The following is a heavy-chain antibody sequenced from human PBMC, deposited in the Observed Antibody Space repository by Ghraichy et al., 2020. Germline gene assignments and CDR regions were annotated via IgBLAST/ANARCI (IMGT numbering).Heavy chain of an antibody. CDR2: INPNSGGT. Sequence: ASVKVSCKASGYTFTGYYMHWVRQAPGQGLEWMGWINPNSGGTNYAQKFQGRVTMTRDTSISTAYMELSRLRSDDTAVYYCARGEDGYNYDEYYYYGMDVWGQGTTVTVSS. V-gene: IGHV1-2*02. CDR3: ARGEDGYNYDEYYYYGMDV. CDR1: GYTFTGYY. D-gene: IGHD5-24*01. J-gene: IGHJ6*02.